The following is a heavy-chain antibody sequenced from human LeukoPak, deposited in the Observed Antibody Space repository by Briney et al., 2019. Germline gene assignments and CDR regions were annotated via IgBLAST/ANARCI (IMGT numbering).Heavy chain of an antibody. D-gene: IGHD3-22*01. CDR1: GGSFSDYY. CDR2: INHSGNT. Sequence: PSETLSLTCAVYGGSFSDYYWTWIRQPPGKGLEWIGEINHSGNTNYNPSLKSRVTISVDTSKNQFSLKLSSVTAADTAVYYCARDSISPYYYDSSGSRYFDLWGRGTLVTVSS. J-gene: IGHJ2*01. CDR3: ARDSISPYYYDSSGSRYFDL. V-gene: IGHV4-34*01.